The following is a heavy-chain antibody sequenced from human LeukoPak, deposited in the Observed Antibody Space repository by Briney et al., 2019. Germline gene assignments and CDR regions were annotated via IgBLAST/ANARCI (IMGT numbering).Heavy chain of an antibody. Sequence: PGGSLRLSCAASGFTFSSYSMNWVRQAPGKGLEWVSSISSSSSYIYYADSVKGRFTISRDNAKNSLYLQMNSLRAEDTAVYYCASDIVVVPAASGDAFDIWGQGTMVTVSS. CDR2: ISSSSSYI. J-gene: IGHJ3*02. V-gene: IGHV3-21*01. CDR1: GFTFSSYS. D-gene: IGHD2-2*01. CDR3: ASDIVVVPAASGDAFDI.